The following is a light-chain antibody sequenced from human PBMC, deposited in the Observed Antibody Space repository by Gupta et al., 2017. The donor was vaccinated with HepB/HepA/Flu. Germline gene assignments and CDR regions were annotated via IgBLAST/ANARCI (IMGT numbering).Light chain of an antibody. CDR2: DND. J-gene: IGLJ3*02. CDR3: QSYDSSLSGSWV. V-gene: IGLV1-40*01. Sequence: QSVLTQPPSVSGAPGQRVTTSCTGSSPNIGADYDVHWYQQLPGAAPKLLIYDNDNRPSGVPDRFSGSKSGTSASLAITGLQAEDEADYYCQSYDSSLSGSWVFGGGTKLTVL. CDR1: SPNIGADYD.